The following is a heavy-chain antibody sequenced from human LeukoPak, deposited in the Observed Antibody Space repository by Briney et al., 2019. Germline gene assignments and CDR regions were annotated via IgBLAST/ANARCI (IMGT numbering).Heavy chain of an antibody. CDR1: GFTFSSYA. CDR3: ARGRYGDYH. D-gene: IGHD4-17*01. V-gene: IGHV3-74*01. Sequence: HPGGSLRLSCVASGFTFSSYAMSWVRQAPGKGLVWVSGINPDGSTTTYADSVKGRFTISRENAKSTLYLHMNILRVEDTAVYYCARGRYGDYHWGQGILVTVSS. J-gene: IGHJ4*02. CDR2: INPDGSTT.